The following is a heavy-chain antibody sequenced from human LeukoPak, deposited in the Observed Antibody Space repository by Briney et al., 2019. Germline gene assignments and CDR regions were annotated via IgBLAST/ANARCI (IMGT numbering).Heavy chain of an antibody. V-gene: IGHV3-53*01. CDR3: ARRAGAYSHPYDY. CDR2: IYSDNT. D-gene: IGHD4/OR15-4a*01. Sequence: GGSLRLSCTVPGFTLSSSSMSWVRQAPGKGLEWVSFIYSDNTHYSDSVKGRFTISRDNSKNTLYLQMNSLRAEDTAVYYCARRAGAYSHPYDYWGQGTLVSVSS. J-gene: IGHJ4*02. CDR1: GFTLSSSS.